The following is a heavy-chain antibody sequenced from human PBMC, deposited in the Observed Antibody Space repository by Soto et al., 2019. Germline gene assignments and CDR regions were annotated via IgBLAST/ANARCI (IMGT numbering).Heavy chain of an antibody. CDR3: AKETHSGSGHTDV. Sequence: QGELVESGGGVVQSGRSLRLSCAASGFTFSSYGMQWVRQAPGKGLEELAVISYDGSQQYYVDSVKGRFTISRDNSKSTVSLQMNSLIPEDTAVYYCAKETHSGSGHTDVWGQGARVTVSS. CDR1: GFTFSSYG. CDR2: ISYDGSQQ. J-gene: IGHJ6*02. V-gene: IGHV3-30*18. D-gene: IGHD3-10*01.